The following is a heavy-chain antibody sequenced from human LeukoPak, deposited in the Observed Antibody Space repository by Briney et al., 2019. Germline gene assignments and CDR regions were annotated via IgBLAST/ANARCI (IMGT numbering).Heavy chain of an antibody. CDR3: TTEGVTLLWFGDLNPFDY. V-gene: IGHV3-15*01. J-gene: IGHJ4*02. CDR1: ALTFSSYA. Sequence: GRSLRLSCAASALTFSSYAMHWVRQAPGKGLEWVGRIKSKTDGGTTDYAAPVKGRFTISRDDSKNTLYLQMNSLKTEDTAVYYCTTEGVTLLWFGDLNPFDYWGQGTLVTVSS. D-gene: IGHD3-10*01. CDR2: IKSKTDGGTT.